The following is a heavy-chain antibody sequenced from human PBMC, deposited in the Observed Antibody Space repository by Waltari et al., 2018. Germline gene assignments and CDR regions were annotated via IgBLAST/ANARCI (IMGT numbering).Heavy chain of an antibody. CDR2: LNPDRDGT. CDR3: ARSSHYDLLTGSDY. V-gene: IGHV1-2*02. CDR1: GYTFSGYY. Sequence: QVHLVQSGAELRKPGASVKVSCKASGYTFSGYYIHWIRQASGQGLQWMGWLNPDRDGTGSPQSFQGRVTLTTDTSTSTAYLELTGLTTDDTAIYYCARSSHYDLLTGSDYWGQGTLVTVSS. D-gene: IGHD3-9*01. J-gene: IGHJ4*02.